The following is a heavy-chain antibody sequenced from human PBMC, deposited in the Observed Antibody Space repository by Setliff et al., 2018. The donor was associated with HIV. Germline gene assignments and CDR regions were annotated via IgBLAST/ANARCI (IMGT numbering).Heavy chain of an antibody. D-gene: IGHD4-17*01. J-gene: IGHJ5*02. CDR3: AVSPDGDCATTECANWFDP. CDR1: GFTFSGSA. Sequence: GESLKISCSASGFTFSGSALHWVRQASGKGLEWVGRIKTKPNSYATAHAESVKGRFTISRDDSQNTAYLQMNSLRTEDTAVYFCAVSPDGDCATTECANWFDPWGQGTQVTVS. CDR2: IKTKPNSYAT. V-gene: IGHV3-73*01.